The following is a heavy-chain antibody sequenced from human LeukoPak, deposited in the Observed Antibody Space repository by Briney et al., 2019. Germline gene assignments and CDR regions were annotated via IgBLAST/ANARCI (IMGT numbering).Heavy chain of an antibody. CDR2: INHSGST. V-gene: IGHV4-34*01. CDR3: SRGSITMVRGVIRAYYYIDV. D-gene: IGHD3-10*01. Sequence: SETLSLTCAVYGGSFSGYYWSWIRQPPGKGLEWIGEINHSGSTNYNPSLKSRVTISLETYKNKFSLKLSSVTARDAAVYYCSRGSITMVRGVIRAYYYIDVWGKGTTVTVSS. CDR1: GGSFSGYY. J-gene: IGHJ6*03.